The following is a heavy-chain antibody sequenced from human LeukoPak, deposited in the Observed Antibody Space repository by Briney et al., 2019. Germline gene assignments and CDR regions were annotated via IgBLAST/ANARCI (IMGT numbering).Heavy chain of an antibody. CDR3: TYQYGSGRNAFDI. J-gene: IGHJ3*02. V-gene: IGHV3-49*04. CDR2: IRSKAYGGTT. CDR1: GFTFGDYA. Sequence: GGSLRLSCTAFGFTFGDYAMSWVRQAPGKGLEWVGFIRSKAYGGTTEYAASVKGRFTISRDDSKSIAYLQMNSLKTEDTAVYYCTYQYGSGRNAFDIWGQGTMVTVSS. D-gene: IGHD3-10*01.